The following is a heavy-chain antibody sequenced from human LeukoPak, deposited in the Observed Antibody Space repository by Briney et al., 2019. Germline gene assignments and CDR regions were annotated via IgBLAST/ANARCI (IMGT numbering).Heavy chain of an antibody. CDR2: IKQDGNEK. D-gene: IGHD4-17*01. CDR3: ARDLAVTPDLFDY. J-gene: IGHJ4*02. Sequence: GGSLRLSCAASGFTFSSYWMSWVRQAPGKGLEWVANIKQDGNEKYYVDSVKGRFTISRDNAKNSLYLQMNSLRAEDTAVYYCARDLAVTPDLFDYWGQGTLVTVSS. V-gene: IGHV3-7*01. CDR1: GFTFSSYW.